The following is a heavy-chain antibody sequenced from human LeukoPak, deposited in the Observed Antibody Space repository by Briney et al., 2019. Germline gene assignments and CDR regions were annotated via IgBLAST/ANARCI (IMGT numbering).Heavy chain of an antibody. CDR2: ISSNGGST. CDR3: ARVDSSGWYYFDY. V-gene: IGHV3-64*01. J-gene: IGHJ4*02. CDR1: GFTFSSYA. Sequence: GGSLRLSCAASGFTFSSYAMHWVRQAPGKGLEYVSAISSNGGSTYYANSVKGRFTISRDNSKNTLYLQMGSLRAEDMAVYYCARVDSSGWYYFDYWGQGTLVTDSS. D-gene: IGHD6-19*01.